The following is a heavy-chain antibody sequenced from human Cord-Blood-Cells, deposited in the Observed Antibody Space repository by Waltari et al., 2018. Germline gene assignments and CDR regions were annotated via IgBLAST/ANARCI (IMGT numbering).Heavy chain of an antibody. V-gene: IGHV1-24*01. Sequence: QFRRVKSGAEVKKPGASVTSACKVSGSTPTTCTIPRVRQPPGKGLEWMGGFVPEDGETIYAQKFQGRVTMTEDTSTDTAYMELSSLRSEDTAVYYCATGKVDFWSGYYFDYWGQGTLVTVSS. J-gene: IGHJ4*02. CDR1: GSTPTTCT. D-gene: IGHD3-3*01. CDR2: FVPEDGET. CDR3: ATGKVDFWSGYYFDY.